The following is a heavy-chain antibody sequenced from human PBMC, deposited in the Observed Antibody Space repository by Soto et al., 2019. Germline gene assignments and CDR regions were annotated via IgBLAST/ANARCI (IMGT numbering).Heavy chain of an antibody. Sequence: AGGSLRLSCAASGFTFSSYSMNWVRRAPGKGLEWVSSISSSSSYIYYADSVKGRFTISRDNAKNSLYLQMNSLRAEDTAVYYCARDLQVPAGPENDYWGQGTLVTVSS. J-gene: IGHJ4*02. D-gene: IGHD2-2*01. CDR2: ISSSSSYI. CDR3: ARDLQVPAGPENDY. CDR1: GFTFSSYS. V-gene: IGHV3-21*01.